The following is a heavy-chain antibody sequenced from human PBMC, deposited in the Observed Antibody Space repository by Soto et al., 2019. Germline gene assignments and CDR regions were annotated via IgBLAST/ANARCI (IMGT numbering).Heavy chain of an antibody. CDR1: GFTFSDDG. V-gene: IGHV3-33*01. Sequence: QVQMVASGGGVVQPGKALRLSCAASGFTFSDDGMHWVRQAPARGPEWVALVRDDGSKTYYADSVRGRFTISRDNSKNMFYLQMNSLRVEDTAIYYCATSTAIYAFDIWGQGTMVTVSS. J-gene: IGHJ3*02. CDR2: VRDDGSKT. CDR3: ATSTAIYAFDI.